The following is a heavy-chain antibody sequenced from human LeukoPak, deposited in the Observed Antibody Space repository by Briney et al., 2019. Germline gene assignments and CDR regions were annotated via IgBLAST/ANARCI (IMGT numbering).Heavy chain of an antibody. Sequence: GESLKISCKGSGYTFTNYWIGWVRQMPGKGLGWMGIIYPGDADTRYSPSFQGHVTISADKSINTAYLQWSSLMASDTAMYYCASRGIYGMDVWGQGTTVTFSS. CDR3: ASRGIYGMDV. CDR2: IYPGDADT. CDR1: GYTFTNYW. D-gene: IGHD1-14*01. V-gene: IGHV5-51*06. J-gene: IGHJ6*02.